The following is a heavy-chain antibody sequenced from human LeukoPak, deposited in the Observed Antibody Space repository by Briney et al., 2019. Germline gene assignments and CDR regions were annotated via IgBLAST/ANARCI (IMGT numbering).Heavy chain of an antibody. CDR3: ARDSSRDYYYYYMDV. J-gene: IGHJ6*03. CDR1: GGSISSSSYY. V-gene: IGHV4-39*07. Sequence: SETLSLTCTVSGGSISSSSYYWGWIRQPPGKGLEWIGSIYYSGSTYYNPSLKSRVTISVDTSKNQLSLKLSSVTAADTAVYYCARDSSRDYYYYYMDVWGKGTTVTVSS. D-gene: IGHD6-13*01. CDR2: IYYSGST.